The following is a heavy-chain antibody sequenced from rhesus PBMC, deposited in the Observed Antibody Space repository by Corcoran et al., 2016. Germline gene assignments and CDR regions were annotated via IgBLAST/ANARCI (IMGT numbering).Heavy chain of an antibody. V-gene: IGHV4S10*01. D-gene: IGHD6-13*01. CDR2: IYGISTST. J-gene: IGHJ3*01. CDR1: GGSFSVSYR. CDR3: AAYSSWYGAFDF. Sequence: QVQLQESGPGVVKPSETLFLTCAVSGGSFSVSYRWSWIRQPPWKGLEWIGYIYGISTSTNYNPSRKSRVTISKYTSKNQFSLKLSSVTAADTAVYYCAAYSSWYGAFDFWGQGLRVTVSS.